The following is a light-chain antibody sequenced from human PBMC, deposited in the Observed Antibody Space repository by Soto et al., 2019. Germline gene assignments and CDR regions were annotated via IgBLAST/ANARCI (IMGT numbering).Light chain of an antibody. CDR3: HQYGSSPPMYT. J-gene: IGKJ2*01. CDR1: QSVSSSY. CDR2: GAS. V-gene: IGKV3-20*01. Sequence: EIVLTQSPGTLSLSPGERATLSCRASQSVSSSYLAWYQQKPGQAPRLLIYGASSRASGIPDRFSGSWSGTDFTLTISRLEPEGFAACYCHQYGSSPPMYTVGEGTKLEIK.